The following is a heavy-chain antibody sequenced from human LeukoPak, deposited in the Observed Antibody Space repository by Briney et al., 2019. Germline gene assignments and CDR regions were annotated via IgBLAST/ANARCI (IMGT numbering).Heavy chain of an antibody. Sequence: PGGSLILSCAVSGITLSNYGMSWVRQVPGKGLEWVAGISDRGGISNYADSVKGRFTISRDISKNTLYLQMNSLRAEDTAVYFCAKRGVVIRVILVGFHKEASYFDSWGQGALVTVSS. CDR2: ISDRGGIS. J-gene: IGHJ4*02. CDR1: GITLSNYG. CDR3: AKRGVVIRVILVGFHKEASYFDS. D-gene: IGHD3-22*01. V-gene: IGHV3-23*01.